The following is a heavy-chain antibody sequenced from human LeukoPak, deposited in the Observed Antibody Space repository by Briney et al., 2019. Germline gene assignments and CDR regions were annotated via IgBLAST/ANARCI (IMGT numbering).Heavy chain of an antibody. V-gene: IGHV7-4-1*02. CDR3: ARDPLMVYADDAFDI. Sequence: ASVKVSCKASGGTFSSYAISWVRQAPGQGLEWMGWINTNTGNPTYAQGFTGRFVFSLDTSVSTTYLQISSLKAEDTAVYYCARDPLMVYADDAFDIWGQGTMVTVSS. CDR2: INTNTGNP. J-gene: IGHJ3*02. D-gene: IGHD2-8*01. CDR1: GGTFSSYA.